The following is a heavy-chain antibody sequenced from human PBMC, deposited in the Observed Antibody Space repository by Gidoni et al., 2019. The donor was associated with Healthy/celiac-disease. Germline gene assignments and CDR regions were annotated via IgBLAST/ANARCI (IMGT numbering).Heavy chain of an antibody. D-gene: IGHD3-16*02. J-gene: IGHJ4*02. V-gene: IGHV4-39*01. Sequence: QLQLQESGPGLVQPSETLSLTCTVSGCSISSSSYYWGWIRQPPGKGLEWIGSIYYSGSTYYNPSLKSRVTISVDTSKNQFSLKLSSVTAADTAVYYCGRRIMITFGGVIVNTFDYWGQGTLVTVSS. CDR3: GRRIMITFGGVIVNTFDY. CDR2: IYYSGST. CDR1: GCSISSSSYY.